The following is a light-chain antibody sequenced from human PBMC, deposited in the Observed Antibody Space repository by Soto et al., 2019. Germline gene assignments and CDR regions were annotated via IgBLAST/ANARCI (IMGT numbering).Light chain of an antibody. V-gene: IGKV1-27*01. CDR2: AAS. J-gene: IGKJ3*01. CDR1: PGISNY. CDR3: QKYNIAPFT. Sequence: DIQMTQSPSSLSASVGDRVTITCRASPGISNYLAWYQQKPGKVPKLLIYAASTLQSVVPSRFSGSGSGTDFTLTISSLQPEDGATDSWQKYNIAPFTFGPGTKVDIK.